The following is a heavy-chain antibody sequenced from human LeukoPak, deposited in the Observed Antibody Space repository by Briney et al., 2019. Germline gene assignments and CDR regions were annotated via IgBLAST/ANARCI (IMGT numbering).Heavy chain of an antibody. V-gene: IGHV4-39*07. CDR3: APPPYYYEANGYSVA. J-gene: IGHJ5*02. CDR2: IYYNGST. Sequence: SDTLSLTCTVWGGSIRSSSYYWRWIRQPPGTGVEWIESIYYNGSTYYNPSLKSRVTISVDTSKNQLSLNLSSVTAADTAVYYCAPPPYYYEANGYSVAWGQGTLVTVSS. CDR1: GGSIRSSSYY. D-gene: IGHD3-22*01.